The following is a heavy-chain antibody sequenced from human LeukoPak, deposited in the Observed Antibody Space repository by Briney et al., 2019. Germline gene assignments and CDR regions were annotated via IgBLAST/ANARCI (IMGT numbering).Heavy chain of an antibody. CDR2: INHSGST. CDR3: ASGGYYDFWSGYYDY. D-gene: IGHD3-3*01. J-gene: IGHJ4*02. Sequence: SETLSLTCAVYGGSFSGYYWSWIRQPPGKGLEWIGEINHSGSTNYNPSLKSRVTISVDTSKNQFSLKLSSVTAADTAVYYCASGGYYDFWSGYYDYWGQGTLVTVSS. CDR1: GGSFSGYY. V-gene: IGHV4-34*01.